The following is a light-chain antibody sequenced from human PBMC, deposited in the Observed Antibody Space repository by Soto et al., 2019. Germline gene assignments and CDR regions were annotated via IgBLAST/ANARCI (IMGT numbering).Light chain of an antibody. J-gene: IGLJ3*02. CDR1: SSDVGAYNY. Sequence: QSALTQPPSASGSPGQSVAISCTGTSSDVGAYNYVSWYQQHPGKAPKLMISEVNKRPSGVPDPFSGSKSGNTASLTVSGLQAEDEADYYCSSFAANPVFGGGTKVTVL. CDR3: SSFAANPV. V-gene: IGLV2-8*01. CDR2: EVN.